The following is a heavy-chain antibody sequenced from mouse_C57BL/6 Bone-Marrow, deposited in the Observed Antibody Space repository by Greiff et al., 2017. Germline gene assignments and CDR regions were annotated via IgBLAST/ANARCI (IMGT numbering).Heavy chain of an antibody. J-gene: IGHJ3*01. D-gene: IGHD2-12*01. V-gene: IGHV6-3*01. CDR3: TAYYKAY. Sequence: EVKLVESGGGLVQPGGSMKLSCVASGFTFSNYWMNWVRQSPEKGLEWVAQIRLKSDNYATHYAESGKGRFTISRDDSKSSVYLQMNNLRTEDTGIYYCTAYYKAYWGQGTLVTVSA. CDR1: GFTFSNYW. CDR2: IRLKSDNYAT.